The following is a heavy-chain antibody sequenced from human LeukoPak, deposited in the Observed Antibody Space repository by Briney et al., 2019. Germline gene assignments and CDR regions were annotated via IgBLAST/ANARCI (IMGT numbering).Heavy chain of an antibody. CDR3: ARTHDYDNFPDY. CDR1: GYTFNRYG. D-gene: IGHD4-11*01. V-gene: IGHV1-18*01. J-gene: IGHJ4*02. CDR2: ISAYSGNT. Sequence: VSVKVSCKASGYTFNRYGFSWVRQTPGQGLECLGWISAYSGNTKYAQNFQDRVTMTTDASTSTAYMELRSLTSDDTAVYFCARTHDYDNFPDYWGQGTLVAVSS.